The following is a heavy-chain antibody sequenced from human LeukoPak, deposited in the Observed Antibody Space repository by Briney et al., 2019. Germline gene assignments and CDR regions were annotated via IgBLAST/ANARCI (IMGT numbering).Heavy chain of an antibody. V-gene: IGHV1-69-2*01. Sequence: ASVKISCKFSGYTFTDYYMHWVQQAPGKGLEWMGLVDPEDGETTYAEKFQGRVTITADTSTDTAYMELSSLRSEDTAVYYCATGRYCSGGSCYLDYWGQGTLVTVSS. D-gene: IGHD2-15*01. J-gene: IGHJ4*02. CDR2: VDPEDGET. CDR1: GYTFTDYY. CDR3: ATGRYCSGGSCYLDY.